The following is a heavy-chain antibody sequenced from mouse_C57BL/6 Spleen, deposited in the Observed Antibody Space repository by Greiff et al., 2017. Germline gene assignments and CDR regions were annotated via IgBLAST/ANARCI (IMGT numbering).Heavy chain of an antibody. V-gene: IGHV1-81*01. Sequence: QVQLQQSGAELARPGASVKLSCKASGYTFTSYGISWVKQRTGQGLEWIGEIYSRSGNTYYNEKVTGKATLTADKSSSTAYMELRSLTSEDTAVNFGARSHYYGRSLYYFDYGGQGTTLTVSS. J-gene: IGHJ2*01. CDR1: GYTFTSYG. CDR2: IYSRSGNT. D-gene: IGHD1-1*01. CDR3: ARSHYYGRSLYYFDY.